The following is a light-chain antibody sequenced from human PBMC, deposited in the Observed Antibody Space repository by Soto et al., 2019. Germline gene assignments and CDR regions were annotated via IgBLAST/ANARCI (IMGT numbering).Light chain of an antibody. Sequence: QITQSPSSLSASVGYRVTITCLASQGISNHLAWYQQKPGKVPKLLIYAASTLQSGVPSRFSGSGSGTDFTLTVSSMQPEDVATYYCQKYNSAPLTFGGGTKVDIK. J-gene: IGKJ4*01. CDR2: AAS. CDR1: QGISNH. CDR3: QKYNSAPLT. V-gene: IGKV1-27*01.